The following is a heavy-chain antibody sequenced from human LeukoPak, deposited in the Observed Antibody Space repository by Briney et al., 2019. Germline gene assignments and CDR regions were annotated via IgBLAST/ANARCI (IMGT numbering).Heavy chain of an antibody. V-gene: IGHV3-53*01. CDR1: GFTVSSNY. Sequence: GGSLRLSCAASGFTVSSNYMSWVRQAPGKGLEWVSVIYSGGSTYYADSVKGRFTISRDNSKNTLYLQMNSRRAEGTAVYYCARGMIAAADRDAFDIWGQGTMVTVSS. CDR3: ARGMIAAADRDAFDI. D-gene: IGHD6-13*01. CDR2: IYSGGST. J-gene: IGHJ3*02.